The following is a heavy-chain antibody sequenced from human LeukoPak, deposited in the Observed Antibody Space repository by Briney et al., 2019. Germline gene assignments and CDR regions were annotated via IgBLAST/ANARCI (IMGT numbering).Heavy chain of an antibody. CDR2: MNPNSGNT. D-gene: IGHD1-14*01. Sequence: ASVKVSCKASGYTFTSYDINWVRQATGHGLEWMGWMNPNSGNTGYAQKFQGRVTMTSNTSISTAYMELSSLRSEDTAVYYCARGDPFSNRDPDYWGQGTLVSVSS. CDR1: GYTFTSYD. V-gene: IGHV1-8*01. J-gene: IGHJ4*02. CDR3: ARGDPFSNRDPDY.